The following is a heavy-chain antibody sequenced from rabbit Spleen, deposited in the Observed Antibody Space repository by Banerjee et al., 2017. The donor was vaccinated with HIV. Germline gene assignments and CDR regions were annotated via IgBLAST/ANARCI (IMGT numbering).Heavy chain of an antibody. J-gene: IGHJ4*01. D-gene: IGHD2-1*01. CDR2: IDTGSSGFT. CDR1: GVSFSGNSN. V-gene: IGHV1S40*01. Sequence: QSLEESGGDLVNPGSSRPLTCIPPGVSFSGNSNMCWVRQAQGRGLEWTASIDTGSSGFTYCASWAKGRFTIPKTSSTTVTLQMTSLTAADTATYFWARGSAAMTMVITGFYFNLWGPGTLGTVS. CDR3: ARGSAAMTMVITGFYFNL.